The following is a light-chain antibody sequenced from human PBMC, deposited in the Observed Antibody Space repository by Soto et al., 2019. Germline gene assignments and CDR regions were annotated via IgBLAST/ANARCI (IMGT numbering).Light chain of an antibody. V-gene: IGKV3-20*01. J-gene: IGKJ1*01. CDR2: DAS. Sequence: IVLTQSPATLSLSPGERATLSCRASQSVTSYLAWYQQKPGQAPRLLIYDASSRATGIPDRFSGTGSETDFTLTISRLEPEDFAVYYCQQYGSSPEFGQGTKVDIK. CDR3: QQYGSSPE. CDR1: QSVTSY.